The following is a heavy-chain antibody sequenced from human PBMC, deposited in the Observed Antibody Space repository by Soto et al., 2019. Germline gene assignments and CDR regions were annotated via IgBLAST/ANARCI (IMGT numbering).Heavy chain of an antibody. CDR3: VKGHRALDN. CDR2: ISSGSKTI. J-gene: IGHJ4*02. CDR1: GFTFSGYS. V-gene: IGHV3-48*02. Sequence: GSLRLSCAASGFTFSGYSVNWVRQAPGKGLEWVSYISSGSKTIYYAESVKGRFTVSRDNARNSQYLQMNSLRDEDTAVYYCVKGHRALDNWGQGTLVTVSS.